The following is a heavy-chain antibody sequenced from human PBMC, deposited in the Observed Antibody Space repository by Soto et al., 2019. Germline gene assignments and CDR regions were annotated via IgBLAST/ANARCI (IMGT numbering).Heavy chain of an antibody. CDR2: ISEDGGNK. CDR1: GLTLNSFA. Sequence: QVHLVESGGCVVQAGRSLRLSCTASGLTLNSFAIHWVRQAPGKGLEWVSVISEDGGNKYFAESVRGRFLISRDNSKNTVYLQMNSLRLEDTAVYFCARRLTRTVSALGYWGQGTLVSVSS. D-gene: IGHD6-19*01. V-gene: IGHV3-30-3*01. J-gene: IGHJ4*02. CDR3: ARRLTRTVSALGY.